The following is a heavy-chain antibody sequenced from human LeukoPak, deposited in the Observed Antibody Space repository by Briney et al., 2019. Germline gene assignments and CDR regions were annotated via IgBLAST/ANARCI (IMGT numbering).Heavy chain of an antibody. CDR1: GFTFDDYA. D-gene: IGHD1-26*01. J-gene: IGHJ3*02. CDR2: ISSSSSYI. CDR3: ARDSPVWELRPAFDI. Sequence: PGGSLRLSCAASGFTFDDYAMHWVRQAPGKGLEWVSSISSSSSYIYYADSVKGRFTISRDNAKNSLYLQMNSLRAEDTAVYYCARDSPVWELRPAFDIWGQGTMVTVSS. V-gene: IGHV3-21*01.